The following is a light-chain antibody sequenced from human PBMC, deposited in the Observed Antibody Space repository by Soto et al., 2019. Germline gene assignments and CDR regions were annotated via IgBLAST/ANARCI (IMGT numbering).Light chain of an antibody. V-gene: IGLV2-14*01. J-gene: IGLJ1*01. Sequence: QSALTQPASVSGSHGQSITISFTGTSSDVGGYNYVSWYQLHPGKAPKLMVYEVSNRPSGVSNRFSGSKSGNTASLTISGLQAEDEADYYCSSYTSSTAYVFGTGTKVTVL. CDR2: EVS. CDR3: SSYTSSTAYV. CDR1: SSDVGGYNY.